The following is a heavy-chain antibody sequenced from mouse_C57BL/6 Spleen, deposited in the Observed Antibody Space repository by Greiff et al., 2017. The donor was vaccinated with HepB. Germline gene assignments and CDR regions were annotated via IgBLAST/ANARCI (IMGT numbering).Heavy chain of an antibody. CDR1: GYTFTSYW. D-gene: IGHD1-1*01. Sequence: QVQLQQPGAELVKPGASVKLSCKASGYTFTSYWMHWVKQRPGQGLEWIGMIHPNSGSTNYNEKFKNKATLTVDKSSSTAYMQLSSLTSEDSAVYYCARRSVTTVVADYFDYWGQGTTLTVSS. CDR3: ARRSVTTVVADYFDY. CDR2: IHPNSGST. V-gene: IGHV1-64*01. J-gene: IGHJ2*01.